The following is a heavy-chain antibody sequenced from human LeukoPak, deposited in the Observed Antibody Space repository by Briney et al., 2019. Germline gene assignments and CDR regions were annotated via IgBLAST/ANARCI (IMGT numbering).Heavy chain of an antibody. V-gene: IGHV3-21*01. CDR3: ARDLVEVYDFWSGYPDAFDI. CDR2: ISSSSSYI. CDR1: GFTFSSYS. Sequence: GGSLRLSCAASGFTFSSYSMNWVRQAPGKGLEWVSSISSSSSYIYYADSVKGRFTISRDNAKNSLYLQMNSLRAEDTAVYYCARDLVEVYDFWSGYPDAFDIWGQGTMVTVSS. D-gene: IGHD3-3*01. J-gene: IGHJ3*02.